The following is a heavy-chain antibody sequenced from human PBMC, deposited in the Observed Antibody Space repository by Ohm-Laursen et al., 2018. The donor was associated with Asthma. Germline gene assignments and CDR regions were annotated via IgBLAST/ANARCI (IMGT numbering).Heavy chain of an antibody. CDR2: ISWNSGSI. J-gene: IGHJ4*02. CDR1: GFTFDDYA. CDR3: AKASNLAQWLVH. V-gene: IGHV3-9*01. Sequence: SLRLSCTASGFTFDDYAMHWVRQAPGKGLEWVSGISWNSGSIGYADSVKGRFTISRDNAKNSLYLQMNSLRAEDTALYYCAKASNLAQWLVHWGQGTLVTVSS. D-gene: IGHD6-19*01.